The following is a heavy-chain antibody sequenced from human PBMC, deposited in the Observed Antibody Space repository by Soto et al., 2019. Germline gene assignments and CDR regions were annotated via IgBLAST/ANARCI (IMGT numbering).Heavy chain of an antibody. J-gene: IGHJ1*01. CDR3: ARERDDSRWSSAEYFQN. Sequence: ASVKVSCKASGYTFSSYGIHWVRQAPGQGLEWMGWISAYNGNTNYAQKFQGRVTLTTDTSTGTAYMDLRSLRSGDTAVYYCARERDDSRWSSAEYFQNWGQGTLVTVSS. V-gene: IGHV1-18*01. CDR1: GYTFSSYG. CDR2: ISAYNGNT. D-gene: IGHD6-13*01.